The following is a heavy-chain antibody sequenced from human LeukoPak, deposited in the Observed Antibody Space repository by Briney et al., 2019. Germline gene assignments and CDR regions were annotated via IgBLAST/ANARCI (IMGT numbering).Heavy chain of an antibody. Sequence: PGGSLRLSCAASGFTFSSYWMSWVRQAPGKGLEWVANIKQDGSEKYYVDSVKGRFSISRDNAKNSLYLQMKSLRAEDTALYYCARDRAWFCSSSNCPAYGYWGQGTLVTVSS. D-gene: IGHD2-2*01. J-gene: IGHJ4*02. CDR1: GFTFSSYW. CDR2: IKQDGSEK. CDR3: ARDRAWFCSSSNCPAYGY. V-gene: IGHV3-7*01.